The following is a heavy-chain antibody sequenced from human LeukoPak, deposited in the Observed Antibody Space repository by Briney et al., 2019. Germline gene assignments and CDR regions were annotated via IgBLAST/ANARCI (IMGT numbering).Heavy chain of an antibody. V-gene: IGHV4-39*02. J-gene: IGHJ6*02. CDR3: ARDRVTAYNYYYGMDV. CDR1: GGSISSSGYY. Sequence: PSETLSLTCTVSGGSISSSGYYWGWIRQPPGKGLEWIGNIYYSGSTYYNPSLKSRVTISVDTSKNQFSLKLSSVTAADTALYYCARDRVTAYNYYYGMDVWGQGTTVTVSS. CDR2: IYYSGST. D-gene: IGHD2-8*01.